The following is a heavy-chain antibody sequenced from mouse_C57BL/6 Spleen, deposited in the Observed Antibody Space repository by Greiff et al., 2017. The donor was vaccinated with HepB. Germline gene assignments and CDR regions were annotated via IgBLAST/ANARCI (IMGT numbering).Heavy chain of an antibody. CDR1: GYTFTSYW. D-gene: IGHD1-1*01. CDR2: IHPNSGST. Sequence: QVQLQQPGAELVKPGASVKLSCKASGYTFTSYWMHWVKQRPGQGLEWIGMIHPNSGSTNYNEKFKSKATLTVDKSSSTAYMQLSSLTSEDSAVYYCAREGVITTVPYYFDYWGQGTTLTVSS. CDR3: AREGVITTVPYYFDY. J-gene: IGHJ2*01. V-gene: IGHV1-64*01.